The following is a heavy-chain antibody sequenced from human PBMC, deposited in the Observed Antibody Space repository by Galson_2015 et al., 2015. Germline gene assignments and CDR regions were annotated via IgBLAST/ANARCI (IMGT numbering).Heavy chain of an antibody. V-gene: IGHV4-61*01. CDR1: GGSVSSSSYY. CDR2: ISYSGGT. D-gene: IGHD5-12*01. J-gene: IGHJ6*03. CDR3: SRVQRGFGGYGVNYYYMDV. Sequence: SETLSLTCTVSGGSVSSSSYYWSWVRQPPGKGLEWIGYISYSGGTNYNPSLKSRVTISVDTSKNQFSLKLSSVITADAALYFCSRVQRGFGGYGVNYYYMDVWGKGTTVTVSS.